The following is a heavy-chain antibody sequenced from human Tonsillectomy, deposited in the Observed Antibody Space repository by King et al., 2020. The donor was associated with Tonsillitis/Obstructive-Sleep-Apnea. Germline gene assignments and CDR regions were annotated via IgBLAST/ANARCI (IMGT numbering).Heavy chain of an antibody. V-gene: IGHV4-4*02. J-gene: IGHJ5*02. Sequence: QLQESGPGLVKPSGTLSLTCAVSGGSISSSNWWSWVRQPPGKGLEWIWEIYHMGSTNYNPSLKSRVTLSVDKAKNQFSRKLSSVTAADTALYYCARVMQQQPGNNWFDPWGQGTLVTVSS. CDR3: ARVMQQQPGNNWFDP. CDR2: IYHMGST. CDR1: GGSISSSNW. D-gene: IGHD6-13*01.